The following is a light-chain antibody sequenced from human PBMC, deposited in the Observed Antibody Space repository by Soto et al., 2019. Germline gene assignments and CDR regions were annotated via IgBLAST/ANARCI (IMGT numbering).Light chain of an antibody. CDR3: QQYVTWPLA. V-gene: IGKV3-15*01. Sequence: EVVMTQSPATLSVSPGERATLSCRASRGIGSTLAWYQQKPGQTPRLLIYDTSTRATGVPGRFIGSRSGTEFTLTITSLQSEDFASYYCQQYVTWPLAFGGGTRVENK. CDR1: RGIGST. J-gene: IGKJ4*01. CDR2: DTS.